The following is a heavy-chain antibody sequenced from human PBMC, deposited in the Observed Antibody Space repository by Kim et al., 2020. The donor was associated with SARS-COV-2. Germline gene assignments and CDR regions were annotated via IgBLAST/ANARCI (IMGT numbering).Heavy chain of an antibody. CDR1: GFTFSSYA. V-gene: IGHV3-30-3*01. J-gene: IGHJ6*02. CDR3: ARGNNYYGSDNYYNGAGYCGRDV. D-gene: IGHD3-10*01. Sequence: GGSLRLSCAASGFTFSSYAMHWVRQAPGKGLEWVAVISYDGTNKNYADSVKGRFTISRDKSKNTLYLQMDSLRLEDTAVYYCARGNNYYGSDNYYNGAGYCGRDVWGQGTTVTVSS. CDR2: ISYDGTNK.